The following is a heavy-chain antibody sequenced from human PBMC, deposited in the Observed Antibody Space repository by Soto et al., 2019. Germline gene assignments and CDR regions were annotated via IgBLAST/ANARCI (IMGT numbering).Heavy chain of an antibody. Sequence: QVQLVQSGAEVKKPGSSVKVSCKASGCTFSSYAISWVRQAPGQGLEWMGGIIHIFGTANYAQKFQGRVTITADESTSTAYMELSSLRSEDTAVYYCARDLDSRMPPYRFDYWGQGTLVTVSS. CDR1: GCTFSSYA. CDR2: IIHIFGTA. CDR3: ARDLDSRMPPYRFDY. V-gene: IGHV1-69*01. D-gene: IGHD3-16*02. J-gene: IGHJ4*02.